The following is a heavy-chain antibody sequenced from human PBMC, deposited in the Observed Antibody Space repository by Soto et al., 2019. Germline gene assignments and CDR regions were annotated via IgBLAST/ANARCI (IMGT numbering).Heavy chain of an antibody. V-gene: IGHV3-73*01. J-gene: IGHJ5*01. CDR2: FASNPAGYTI. CDR1: GFTMSESA. D-gene: IGHD1-26*01. CDR3: NKYSGSLSIPAA. Sequence: PGGGVRLHCASSGFTMSESAIHAVRQAPGKGLQWVGRFASNPAGYTITSCASLKCSFTISRDYSQNTAYLQMNSLKSEDPAMYYCNKYSGSLSIPAALGPGT.